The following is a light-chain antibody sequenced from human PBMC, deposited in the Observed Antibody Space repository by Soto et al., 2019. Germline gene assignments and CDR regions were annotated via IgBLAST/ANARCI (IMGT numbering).Light chain of an antibody. J-gene: IGLJ1*01. CDR1: TGPVTSAFY. CDR2: STN. Sequence: QAVLTEEPTLTFSPGGTVTVTCASSTGPVTSAFYPNWFQQKPGQAPRALIYSTNNKYSWTPARFSGSLLGGKAALTLSGVQPEDEAEYYCLLYYGGFQRVFGTGTKVTVL. CDR3: LLYYGGFQRV. V-gene: IGLV7-43*01.